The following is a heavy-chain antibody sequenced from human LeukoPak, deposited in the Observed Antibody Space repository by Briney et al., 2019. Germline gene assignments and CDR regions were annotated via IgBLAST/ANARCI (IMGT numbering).Heavy chain of an antibody. J-gene: IGHJ5*02. D-gene: IGHD6-13*01. Sequence: ASVTVSFTASGYTFTSYAMNWVRQAPGQGLEWMGWINTNTGNPTYAQGFTGRFVFSLDTSVSTAYLQISSLKAEDTAVYYCARGSWYSSSWYPGWFDPWGQGTLVAVSS. CDR1: GYTFTSYA. V-gene: IGHV7-4-1*02. CDR3: ARGSWYSSSWYPGWFDP. CDR2: INTNTGNP.